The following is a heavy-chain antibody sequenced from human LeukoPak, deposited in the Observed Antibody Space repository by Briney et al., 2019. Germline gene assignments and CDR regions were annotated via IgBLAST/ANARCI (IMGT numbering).Heavy chain of an antibody. V-gene: IGHV4-59*01. CDR3: TRRVAVVGSNWFDP. D-gene: IGHD6-13*01. J-gene: IGHJ5*02. CDR1: GGSISGYY. Sequence: SETLSLTCTVSGGSISGYYWSWIRQPPGKGLEWIGYIYSSGSPNYTPSLKSRVTKSVDTSKNQFSLMLKSVTAADTAVYYCTRRVAVVGSNWFDPWGQGTLVTVSS. CDR2: IYSSGSP.